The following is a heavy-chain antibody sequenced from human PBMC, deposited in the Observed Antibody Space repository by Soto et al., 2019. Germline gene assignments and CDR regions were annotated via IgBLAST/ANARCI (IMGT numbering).Heavy chain of an antibody. CDR3: AGGGHIAVVTASFDN. Sequence: QVQLVQSGAEVRKPGASVKVSCKPSGYTFNTYYLHWLRQAPGQALEWMGVIHPSGGGTTYAQKFLGRVTVTRDTSTTTVFMELSSLRSDDTAVYYCAGGGHIAVVTASFDNWGQGTLVTVSS. CDR2: IHPSGGGT. CDR1: GYTFNTYY. J-gene: IGHJ4*02. V-gene: IGHV1-46*02. D-gene: IGHD2-21*02.